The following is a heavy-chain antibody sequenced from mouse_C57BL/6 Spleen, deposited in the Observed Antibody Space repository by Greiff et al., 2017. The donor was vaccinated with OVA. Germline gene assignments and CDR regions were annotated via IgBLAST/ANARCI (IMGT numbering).Heavy chain of an antibody. Sequence: ESGPGLVKPSQSLSLTCSVTGYSITSGYYWNWIRQFPGNKLEWMGYISYDGSNNYNPSLKNRISITRDTSKNQFFLKLNSVTTEDTATYYCAREGELGHDHWGQGTTLTVSS. CDR2: ISYDGSN. J-gene: IGHJ2*01. D-gene: IGHD4-1*01. CDR1: GYSITSGYY. CDR3: AREGELGHDH. V-gene: IGHV3-6*01.